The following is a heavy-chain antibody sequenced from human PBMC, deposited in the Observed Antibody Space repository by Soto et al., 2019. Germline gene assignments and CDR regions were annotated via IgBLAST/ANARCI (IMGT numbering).Heavy chain of an antibody. J-gene: IGHJ4*02. CDR3: SRGGNGYHILTGFSSHY. CDR2: IYYSGYT. Sequence: QVQLQESGPGLVKPSQTLSLTCTVSGGSISSGDYYWTWIRQPPGKGLVWIGYIYYSGYTYYNPSITSRITISVDTSKNQFSLKLTSVTAADTAVYFCSRGGNGYHILTGFSSHYWGQGTLVTVSS. V-gene: IGHV4-30-4*01. CDR1: GGSISSGDYY. D-gene: IGHD3-9*01.